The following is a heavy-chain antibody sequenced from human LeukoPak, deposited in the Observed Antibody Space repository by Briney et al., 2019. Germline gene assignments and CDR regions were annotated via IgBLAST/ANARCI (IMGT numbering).Heavy chain of an antibody. J-gene: IGHJ6*03. CDR2: ISSSGSTI. V-gene: IGHV3-11*01. D-gene: IGHD1-1*01. CDR3: ARPLGRGTAREYYMDV. CDR1: GFTFSDYY. Sequence: GGSLRLSCAASGFTFSDYYMSWIRQAPGKGLEWVSYISSSGSTIYYADSVKGRFTISRDNAKHSLYLQMNSLRAEDTAVYYCARPLGRGTAREYYMDVWGKGTTVTVSS.